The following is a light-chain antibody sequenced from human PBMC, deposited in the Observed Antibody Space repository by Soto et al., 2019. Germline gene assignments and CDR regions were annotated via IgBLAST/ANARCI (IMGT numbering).Light chain of an antibody. CDR3: QQTYRTPYS. CDR1: QTINVY. CDR2: AAS. V-gene: IGKV1-39*01. J-gene: IGKJ2*03. Sequence: DIQVTQSPSSLSVSLGDRVTITCRSSQTINVYLNWYQKKPGTPPKLLIYAASNLQSGVPSRFTGRGSETDFTLTISSLQPEDFATYYCQQTYRTPYSFAQGTKLEI.